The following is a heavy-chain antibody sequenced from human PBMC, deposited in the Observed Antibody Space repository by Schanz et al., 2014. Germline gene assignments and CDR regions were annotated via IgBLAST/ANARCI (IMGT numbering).Heavy chain of an antibody. V-gene: IGHV3-66*01. J-gene: IGHJ4*02. D-gene: IGHD3-10*01. CDR1: GFTVSNNY. CDR3: VREESYYGAGSYRY. CDR2: LYNNGAA. Sequence: EVQLGESGGGLVQPGGSLSLSCAASGFTVSNNYMSWVRQPPGKGLEWVSVLYNNGAAYYAESVRGRFAISRDDAQNSVYLQMNSLRAEDTSVYHCVREESYYGAGSYRYWGPGTLVTVSS.